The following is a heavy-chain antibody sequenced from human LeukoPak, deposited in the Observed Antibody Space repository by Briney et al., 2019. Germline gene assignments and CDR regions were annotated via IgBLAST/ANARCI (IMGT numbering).Heavy chain of an antibody. V-gene: IGHV3-21*01. CDR3: VSFYETY. CDR1: GFTFSSYS. CDR2: ISSSTSYI. D-gene: IGHD2/OR15-2a*01. Sequence: KAGGSLRLSCAASGFTFSSYSMNWIRQAPGKGLEWVSSISSSTSYIYYADSVKGRFTISKDNAKNSLYLQMNSLRAEDTAVYYCVSFYETYWGRGTLVIVSS. J-gene: IGHJ4*02.